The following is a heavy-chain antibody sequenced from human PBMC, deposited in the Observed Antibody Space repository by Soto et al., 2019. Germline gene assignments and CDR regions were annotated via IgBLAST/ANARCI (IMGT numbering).Heavy chain of an antibody. CDR2: VYYSGSS. D-gene: IGHD3-22*01. CDR1: GGSINNNDYY. V-gene: IGHV4-30-4*01. J-gene: IGHJ2*01. Sequence: QLQESGPGLVKPSQTLSLTCSVSGGSINNNDYYWSWIRQTPGKGLEWIGYVYYSGSSDYIPSLKSRLTMSIDNSKNQFHLKLNSVTAADTATYYCSRMSYFYDKWYFDLWGRGTLVTVSS. CDR3: SRMSYFYDKWYFDL.